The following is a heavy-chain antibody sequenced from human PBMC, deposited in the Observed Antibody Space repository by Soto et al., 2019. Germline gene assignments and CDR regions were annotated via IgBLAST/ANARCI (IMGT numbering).Heavy chain of an antibody. Sequence: QVQLVQSGAEVKKPGSSVKVSCKASGGTFSSYAISWVRQAPGQGLEWMGGIIPIFGTANYAQKFQGRVTITADKSTSTAYMELSSVRSEDTAVYYCARLVRVRNPHASWYEGWFDPWGQGTLVTVSS. CDR2: IIPIFGTA. CDR3: ARLVRVRNPHASWYEGWFDP. V-gene: IGHV1-69*06. D-gene: IGHD6-13*01. J-gene: IGHJ5*02. CDR1: GGTFSSYA.